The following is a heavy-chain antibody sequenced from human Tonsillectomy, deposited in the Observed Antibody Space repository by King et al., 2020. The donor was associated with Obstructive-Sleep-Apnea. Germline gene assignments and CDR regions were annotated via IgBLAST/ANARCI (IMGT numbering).Heavy chain of an antibody. Sequence: QLVQSGAEVKKPGASVKVSCKASGYTFTSYAMHWVRQAPGQRLEWMGWINAGNGNTKYSQKFQGRVTITRDTSASTAYMELSSLRSEDTAVYNCARAPGYSRSSGGAIDYWGQGTLVTVSS. CDR3: ARAPGYSRSSGGAIDY. J-gene: IGHJ4*02. CDR1: GYTFTSYA. CDR2: INAGNGNT. V-gene: IGHV1-3*01. D-gene: IGHD6-6*01.